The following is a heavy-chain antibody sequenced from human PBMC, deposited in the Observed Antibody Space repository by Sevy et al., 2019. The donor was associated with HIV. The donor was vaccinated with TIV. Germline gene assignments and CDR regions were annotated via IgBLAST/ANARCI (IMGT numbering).Heavy chain of an antibody. V-gene: IGHV3-23*01. CDR1: GFTFSSYA. D-gene: IGHD3-16*01. J-gene: IGHJ4*02. CDR3: AKEGDDYVWGSYFY. CDR2: ISGSGGST. Sequence: GGSLRLSCAASGFTFSSYAMSWVRQAPGKGLEWVSVISGSGGSTYYADSVKGRFTISRDNSKNTLYLQMNSLRAEDTAVYYCAKEGDDYVWGSYFYWGQGTLVTVSS.